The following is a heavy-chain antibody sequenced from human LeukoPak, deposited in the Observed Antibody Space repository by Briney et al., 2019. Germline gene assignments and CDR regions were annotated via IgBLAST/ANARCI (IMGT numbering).Heavy chain of an antibody. V-gene: IGHV3-11*01. CDR2: ISSSGSTI. CDR3: SRDKGAFDY. Sequence: GGAVRLSWGACGVTFSGEDMSGSRQAQGKGLEGVSYISSSGSTIYYADSAKGGFTISRDNAKNSLYLQMNTLRAEDTAVCYCSRDKGAFDYWGQGTLVTVSS. J-gene: IGHJ4*02. CDR1: GVTFSGED.